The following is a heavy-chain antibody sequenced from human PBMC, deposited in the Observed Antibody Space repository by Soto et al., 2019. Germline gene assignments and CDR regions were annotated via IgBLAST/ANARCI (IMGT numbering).Heavy chain of an antibody. CDR3: ARRNCSGGSCYSGNWFDP. J-gene: IGHJ5*02. Sequence: SETLSLTCTVSGGSISSYYWSWIRQPPGKGLEWTGYIYYSGSTNYNPSLKSRVTISVDTSKNQFSLKLSSVTAADTAVYYCARRNCSGGSCYSGNWFDPWGQGTLVTVSS. CDR1: GGSISSYY. V-gene: IGHV4-59*01. CDR2: IYYSGST. D-gene: IGHD2-15*01.